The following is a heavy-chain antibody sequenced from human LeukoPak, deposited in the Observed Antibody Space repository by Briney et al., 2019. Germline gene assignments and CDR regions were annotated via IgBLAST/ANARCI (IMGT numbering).Heavy chain of an antibody. J-gene: IGHJ1*01. CDR3: VRSVGSPRYFQR. CDR2: TYSGGST. Sequence: GKSLRLSCAASGYPLNHYATSWVRQAPGRGVEWVSVTYSGGSTTCADSVKGRFTISRDNSKNTLFLQMNSLRAEDTAVYYCVRSVGSPRYFQRWGEGNQV. V-gene: IGHV3-66*01. D-gene: IGHD1-26*01. CDR1: GYPLNHYA.